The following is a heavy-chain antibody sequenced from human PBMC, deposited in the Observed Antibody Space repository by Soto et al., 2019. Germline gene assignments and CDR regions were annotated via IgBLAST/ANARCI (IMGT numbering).Heavy chain of an antibody. CDR2: MNPNSGNT. D-gene: IGHD3-3*01. CDR1: GYTFTSYD. J-gene: IGHJ6*02. Sequence: ASVKVSCKASGYTFTSYDINWVRQATGQGLEWMGWMNPNSGNTGYAQKFQGRVTMTRNTSISTAYMELSSLRSEDTAVYYCARAYYDFWSGYYRQPYYYGMDVWGQGTTVTVSS. CDR3: ARAYYDFWSGYYRQPYYYGMDV. V-gene: IGHV1-8*01.